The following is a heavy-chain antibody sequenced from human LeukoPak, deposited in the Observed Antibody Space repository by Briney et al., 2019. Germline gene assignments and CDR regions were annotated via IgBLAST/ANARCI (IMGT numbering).Heavy chain of an antibody. J-gene: IGHJ4*02. CDR1: GFTVSSNS. CDR3: ARRAGGYSHPYDY. CDR2: IYSGGTT. Sequence: GGSLGLSCTVSGFTVSSNSMSWVRQAPGKGLEWVSLIYSGGTTYYADSVKGRFTISRDNSKNTLYLQMNSLRAEDTAVYYCARRAGGYSHPYDYWGQGILVTVSS. D-gene: IGHD4-23*01. V-gene: IGHV3-53*01.